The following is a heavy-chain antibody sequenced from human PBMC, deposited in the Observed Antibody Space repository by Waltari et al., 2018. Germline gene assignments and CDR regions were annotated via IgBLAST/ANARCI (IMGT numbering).Heavy chain of an antibody. Sequence: EVQLVESGGGLVQPGGSLRLSCAASGFCFSSFARRWVRQAPGKGLEWVSAISGPGDSTYSADSVKGRFTISRDNSKNTVYLQVNSLRAEDTAVYYCARLPGDYVGYWGQGTLVTVSS. V-gene: IGHV3-23*04. J-gene: IGHJ4*02. CDR1: GFCFSSFA. CDR2: ISGPGDST. D-gene: IGHD4-17*01. CDR3: ARLPGDYVGY.